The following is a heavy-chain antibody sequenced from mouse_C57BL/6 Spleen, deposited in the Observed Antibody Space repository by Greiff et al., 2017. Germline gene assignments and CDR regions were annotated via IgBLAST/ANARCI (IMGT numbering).Heavy chain of an antibody. J-gene: IGHJ2*01. D-gene: IGHD1-1*01. V-gene: IGHV1-55*01. Sequence: VQLQQPGAELVKPGASVKMSCKASGYTFTSYWITWVKQRPGQGLEWIGDIYPGSGSTNYNEKFKSKATLTVDTSSSPAYMQLSSLTSEDSAVYYCARGTTVVAPGLFDYWGQGTTLTVSS. CDR2: IYPGSGST. CDR3: ARGTTVVAPGLFDY. CDR1: GYTFTSYW.